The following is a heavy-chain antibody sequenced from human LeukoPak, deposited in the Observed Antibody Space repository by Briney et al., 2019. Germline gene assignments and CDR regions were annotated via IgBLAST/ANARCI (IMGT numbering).Heavy chain of an antibody. CDR3: AKDVITIFRVGDNWFDP. D-gene: IGHD3-3*01. Sequence: PGGSLRLSCAASGFTFSDYAMSWFRQAPGKGLEWVSAISGRGTNTYYADSVKGRFTISRDNSKNTLYLQMNSLRAEDTAVYYCAKDVITIFRVGDNWFDPWGQGTLVTVSS. CDR2: ISGRGTNT. J-gene: IGHJ5*02. V-gene: IGHV3-23*01. CDR1: GFTFSDYA.